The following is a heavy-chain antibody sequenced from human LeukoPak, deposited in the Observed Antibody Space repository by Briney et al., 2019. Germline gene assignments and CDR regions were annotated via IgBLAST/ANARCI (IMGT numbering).Heavy chain of an antibody. CDR2: IKQDGSEK. J-gene: IGHJ3*02. CDR1: GFTFSSYW. D-gene: IGHD3-9*01. V-gene: IGHV3-7*01. CDR3: ARELLRYFDWLTDALDI. Sequence: PGGSLRLSCAASGFTFSSYWMSWVRQAPGKGLEWVANIKQDGSEKYYVDSVKGRFTISRDNAKNSLYLQMNSLRAEDTAVYYCARELLRYFDWLTDALDIWGQGTMVTVSS.